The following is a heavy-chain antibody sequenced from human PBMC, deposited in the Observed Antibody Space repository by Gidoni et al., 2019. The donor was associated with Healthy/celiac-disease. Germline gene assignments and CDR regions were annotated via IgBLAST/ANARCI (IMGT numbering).Heavy chain of an antibody. CDR2: IYYSGST. CDR3: ARARYCSSTSCSPRGAFDI. D-gene: IGHD2-2*01. V-gene: IGHV4-39*01. CDR1: GGSISSSSYY. Sequence: QLQLQESGPGLVKPSETLSLTCTVSGGSISSSSYYWGWIRQPPGKGLEWIGSIYYSGSTYYNPSLKSRVTISVDTSKNQFSLKLSSVTAADTAVYYCARARYCSSTSCSPRGAFDIWGQGTMVTVSS. J-gene: IGHJ3*02.